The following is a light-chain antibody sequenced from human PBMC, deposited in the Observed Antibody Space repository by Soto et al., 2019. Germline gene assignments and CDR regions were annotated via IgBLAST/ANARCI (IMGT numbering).Light chain of an antibody. V-gene: IGKV3-15*01. J-gene: IGKJ1*01. CDR2: RAS. CDR3: LQYHNLWA. Sequence: MTQCPATVSVSPGESATLSCRAIQNIYYNVAWYQQRPGQAPRLLIYRASTRAPGVLARFSGSGSGTEFTLTISSLQPADFTVYSCLQYHNLWAFGQGTKV. CDR1: QNIYYN.